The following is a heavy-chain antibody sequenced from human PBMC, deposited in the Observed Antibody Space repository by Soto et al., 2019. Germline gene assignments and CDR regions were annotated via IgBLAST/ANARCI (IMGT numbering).Heavy chain of an antibody. CDR2: ISAYNGNT. V-gene: IGHV1-18*01. CDR1: GYTFTSYG. D-gene: IGHD3-16*01. CDR3: ARDRALGRGGY. J-gene: IGHJ4*02. Sequence: QVQLVQSGAEVKKPGASVKVSCKASGYTFTSYGFSWVRQAPGQGLEWMGWISAYNGNTNYARKLQGRVTMTTDTPTTTADTELRGLRSDDTAVYYCARDRALGRGGYWGEGTLVTVSS.